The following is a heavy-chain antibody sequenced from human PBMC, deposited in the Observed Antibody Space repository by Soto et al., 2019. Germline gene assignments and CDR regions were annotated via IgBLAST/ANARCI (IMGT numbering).Heavy chain of an antibody. CDR1: GGSISSGGYY. V-gene: IGHV4-31*03. CDR3: ARDRGLREHIVVVTEDRTWAFDI. J-gene: IGHJ3*02. D-gene: IGHD2-21*02. CDR2: IYYSGST. Sequence: SETLSLTCTVSGGSISSGGYYWSWIRQHPGKGLEWIGYIYYSGSTYYNPSLKSRVTISVDTSKNQFSLKLSSVTAADTAVYYCARDRGLREHIVVVTEDRTWAFDIWGQGTMVTVSS.